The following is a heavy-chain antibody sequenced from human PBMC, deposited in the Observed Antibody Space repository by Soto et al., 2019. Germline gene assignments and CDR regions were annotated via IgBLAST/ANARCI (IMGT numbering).Heavy chain of an antibody. Sequence: TLSLTCTFSGGSISRVFYSWTWIGQHPGKGLEWIGYIYYSGSTYYKPSLKSRLTISVDTAKNHLSLKVRALTAADTAVYYCAVVSTWHPGAIDTSGQETTVTVSS. D-gene: IGHD3-16*02. CDR2: IYYSGST. CDR3: AVVSTWHPGAIDT. V-gene: IGHV4-31*03. CDR1: GGSISRVFYS. J-gene: IGHJ3*02.